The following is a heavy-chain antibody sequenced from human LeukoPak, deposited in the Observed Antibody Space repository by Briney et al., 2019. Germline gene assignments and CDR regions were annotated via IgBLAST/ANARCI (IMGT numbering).Heavy chain of an antibody. CDR2: INGDGTTT. CDR1: GFTFSNYW. J-gene: IGHJ6*03. D-gene: IGHD2-2*01. V-gene: IGHV3-74*01. CDR3: ARDWCSSPNCYHVYMDV. Sequence: GGSVKLSCAGSGFTFSNYWMHWVRQVPGKGLVWVSHINGDGTTTNYADSVEGRFIISRDNAKKTLYLQMNGLRVEDTAVYYCARDWCSSPNCYHVYMDVWGKGTTVTVSS.